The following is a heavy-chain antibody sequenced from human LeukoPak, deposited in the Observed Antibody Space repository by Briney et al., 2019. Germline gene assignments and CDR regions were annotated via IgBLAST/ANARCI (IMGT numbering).Heavy chain of an antibody. CDR1: GFTFRSFD. J-gene: IGHJ4*02. CDR3: AKGLGTGMKGPVNS. D-gene: IGHD7-27*01. Sequence: PGGSLRLSCAASGFTFRSFDMHWVRQAPGKGLEWVAIISFDGSNKYYADSVKGRFTISRDNSKNTLYLQINSLRPEDTAVYYCAKGLGTGMKGPVNSWGQGSLVTVSS. CDR2: ISFDGSNK. V-gene: IGHV3-30*18.